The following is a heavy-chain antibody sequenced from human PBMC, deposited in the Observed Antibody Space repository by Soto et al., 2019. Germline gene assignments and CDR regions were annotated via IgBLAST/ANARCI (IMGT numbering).Heavy chain of an antibody. D-gene: IGHD2-15*01. CDR1: GYTFSDYY. CDR3: ARFSGGSYNTYYFYYGMDV. CDR2: INPNSGGT. Sequence: ASVKVSCKASGYTFSDYYIHWVRQAPGQGLEWMGWINPNSGGTKYAPKFQGGVTMTRDTSITTAYMELSRLRSDDTAMYYCARFSGGSYNTYYFYYGMDVWGQGTTVTVSS. J-gene: IGHJ6*02. V-gene: IGHV1-2*02.